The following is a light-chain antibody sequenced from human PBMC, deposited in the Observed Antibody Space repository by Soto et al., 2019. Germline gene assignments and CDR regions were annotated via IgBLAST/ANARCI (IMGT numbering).Light chain of an antibody. CDR3: QRYNSAPPLT. Sequence: DIQMTQSPSSLSASVGDRVTITCRASQGISNYLAWYQQKSGKVPNLLIYAASTLQSGVPSRFSGSGSGTDFTLTISSLQPEDVATYYCQRYNSAPPLTFGGGTKV. J-gene: IGKJ4*01. CDR1: QGISNY. CDR2: AAS. V-gene: IGKV1-27*01.